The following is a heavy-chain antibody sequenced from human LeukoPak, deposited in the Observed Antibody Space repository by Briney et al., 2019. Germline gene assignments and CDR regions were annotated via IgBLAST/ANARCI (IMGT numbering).Heavy chain of an antibody. CDR2: IYYSGST. CDR3: ARINSGSYYAYYYYYMDV. CDR1: GGSISSYY. V-gene: IGHV4-59*01. Sequence: PSETLSLTCTVSGGSISSYYWSWIRQPPGEGLQWIGYIYYSGSTNYNPSLKSRVTISVDTSKNQFSLKLSSVTAADTAVYYCARINSGSYYAYYYYYMDVWGKGTTVTVSS. J-gene: IGHJ6*03. D-gene: IGHD1-26*01.